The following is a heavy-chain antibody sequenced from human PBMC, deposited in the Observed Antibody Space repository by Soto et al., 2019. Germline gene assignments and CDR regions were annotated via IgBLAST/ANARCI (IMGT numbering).Heavy chain of an antibody. J-gene: IGHJ4*02. Sequence: EVQLSGSGGGLVQPGGSLRLSCAASGFTFSSYAMSWVRQAPGKGLEWVSAISGSSTRTYYADSVKGRFTISRDTSKNTLYLQMNSLRAEDTAVYYCAKDPSSGFAMENYFDYWGQGTLVTVSS. CDR2: ISGSSTRT. CDR1: GFTFSSYA. CDR3: AKDPSSGFAMENYFDY. D-gene: IGHD3-10*01. V-gene: IGHV3-23*01.